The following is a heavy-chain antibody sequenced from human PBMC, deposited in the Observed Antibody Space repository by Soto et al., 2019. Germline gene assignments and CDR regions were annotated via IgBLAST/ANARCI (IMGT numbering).Heavy chain of an antibody. V-gene: IGHV3-30*18. CDR3: AKVGYSYGWEEYYFDY. CDR1: GFTFSSYG. Sequence: PGGSLRLSCAASGFTFSSYGMHWVRQAPGKGLEWVAVISYDGSNKYYADSVKGRFTISRDNSKNTLYLQMNSLRAEDTAVYYCAKVGYSYGWEEYYFDYWGQGTLVTAPQ. D-gene: IGHD5-18*01. CDR2: ISYDGSNK. J-gene: IGHJ4*02.